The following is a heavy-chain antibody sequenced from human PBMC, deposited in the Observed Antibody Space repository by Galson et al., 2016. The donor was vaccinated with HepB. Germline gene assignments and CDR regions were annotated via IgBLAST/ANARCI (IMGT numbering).Heavy chain of an antibody. CDR3: ARDLVDSSGWVDY. CDR1: GYIFTNHA. Sequence: VKVSCKASGYIFTNHAFSWVRQAPGQSLEWMGWIDTKNGNTVYARKLQGRVTMTTDTSTNTAYMKLTSLRSDDTAVYYCARDLVDSSGWVDYWGQGTLVTVS. D-gene: IGHD6-19*01. CDR2: IDTKNGNT. V-gene: IGHV1-18*04. J-gene: IGHJ4*02.